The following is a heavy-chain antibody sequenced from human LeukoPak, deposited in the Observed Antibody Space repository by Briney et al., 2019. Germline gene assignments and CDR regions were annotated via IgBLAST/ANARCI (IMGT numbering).Heavy chain of an antibody. CDR3: ARGVYCSSTSCPSPGNSSSTAGMDV. D-gene: IGHD2-2*01. CDR1: GGSFSGYY. V-gene: IGHV4-34*01. J-gene: IGHJ6*02. CDR2: INHSGST. Sequence: SETLSLTCAVYGGSFSGYYWSWIRQPPGKGLEWIGEINHSGSTNYNPSLKSRVTISVDTSKNQFSLKLSSVTAADTAVYYCARGVYCSSTSCPSPGNSSSTAGMDVWGQGTTATVSS.